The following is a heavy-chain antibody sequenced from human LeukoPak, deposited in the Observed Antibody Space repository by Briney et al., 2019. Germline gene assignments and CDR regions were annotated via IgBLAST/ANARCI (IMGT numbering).Heavy chain of an antibody. V-gene: IGHV1-69*13. CDR1: GGTFSSYA. Sequence: GASVKVSCKASGGTFSSYAISWVRQAPGQGLEWMGGIIPIFGTANYAQKFQGRVTIIADESTSTAYMELSSLRPEDTAVYYCAREEGEQLARHLDYWGQGTLVTVSS. CDR3: AREEGEQLARHLDY. J-gene: IGHJ4*02. CDR2: IIPIFGTA. D-gene: IGHD6-6*01.